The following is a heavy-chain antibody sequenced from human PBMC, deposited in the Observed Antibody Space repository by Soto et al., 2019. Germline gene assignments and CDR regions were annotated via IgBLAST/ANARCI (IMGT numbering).Heavy chain of an antibody. Sequence: PRGSLRLSCAASGFTFSSYTMNWFRQAPGKGLEWVSLISARGGSTYYADSVKGRFTISRDNSKNTLYLQMNSLRVEDTGVYYCARDPPNDKTQLDYGMDVWGQGTAVTV. D-gene: IGHD2-2*01. CDR3: ARDPPNDKTQLDYGMDV. V-gene: IGHV3-23*01. J-gene: IGHJ6*02. CDR2: ISARGGST. CDR1: GFTFSSYT.